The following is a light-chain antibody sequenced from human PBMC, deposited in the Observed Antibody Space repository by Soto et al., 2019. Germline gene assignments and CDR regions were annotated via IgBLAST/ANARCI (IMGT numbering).Light chain of an antibody. V-gene: IGLV1-44*01. CDR1: SSNIGSKS. CDR2: SNN. CDR3: AAWDDSLNVRYV. J-gene: IGLJ1*01. Sequence: QSVLTQPPSASGTPGQRVTISCSGSSSNIGSKSVNWYQELPGTAPKLLIYSNNQRPSGVPDRFSRPKSGTPASLAISGLQSEDEAHYYCAAWDDSLNVRYVFGTGTKVTVL.